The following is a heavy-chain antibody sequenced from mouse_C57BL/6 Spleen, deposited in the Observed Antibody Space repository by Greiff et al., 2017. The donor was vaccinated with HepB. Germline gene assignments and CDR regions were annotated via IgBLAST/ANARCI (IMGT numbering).Heavy chain of an antibody. V-gene: IGHV1-82*01. CDR2: IYPGDGDT. CDR1: GYAFSSSW. D-gene: IGHD1-1*01. Sequence: QVQLQQSGPELVKPGASVKISCKASGYAFSSSWMNWVKQRPGKGLEWIGRIYPGDGDTNYNGKFKGKATLTADKSSSTAYMQLSSLTSEDSAVYFCASEAIYYYGPFDYWGQGTTLTFSS. J-gene: IGHJ2*01. CDR3: ASEAIYYYGPFDY.